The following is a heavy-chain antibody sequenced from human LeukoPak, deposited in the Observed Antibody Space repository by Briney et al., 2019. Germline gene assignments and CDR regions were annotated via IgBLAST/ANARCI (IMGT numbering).Heavy chain of an antibody. J-gene: IGHJ4*02. CDR1: GFTFSSSA. Sequence: GGSLRLSCAASGFTFSSSAMSWVRQAPGKGLEWVSNISGSGSGGSTYYADSVKGRFTISRDNAKNSLYLQMNSLRAEDTAFYYCARELRFYYFDYWGQGTLVIVSS. V-gene: IGHV3-23*01. D-gene: IGHD4-17*01. CDR3: ARELRFYYFDY. CDR2: ISGSGSGGST.